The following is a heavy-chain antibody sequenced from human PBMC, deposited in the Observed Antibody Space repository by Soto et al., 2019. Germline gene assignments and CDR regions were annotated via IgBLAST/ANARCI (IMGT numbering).Heavy chain of an antibody. Sequence: PGGSLRLSCAASGFTFNIYSMDWVRQAPGKGLEWVSYITSDTATIHYADSVRGPFTISRDNAENSLFLQMNSLRDEDTAAYFCAKSVADHFDYWGQGSLVTVSS. CDR2: ITSDTATI. D-gene: IGHD6-19*01. CDR3: AKSVADHFDY. V-gene: IGHV3-48*02. CDR1: GFTFNIYS. J-gene: IGHJ4*02.